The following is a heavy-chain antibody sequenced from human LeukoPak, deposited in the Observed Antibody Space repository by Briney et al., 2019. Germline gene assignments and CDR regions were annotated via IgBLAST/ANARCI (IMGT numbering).Heavy chain of an antibody. CDR1: GGSISSYY. J-gene: IGHJ4*02. D-gene: IGHD1-26*01. CDR2: IYYSGST. CDR3: VGTWVGAQYYFDY. V-gene: IGHV4-59*01. Sequence: SETLSLTCTVSGGSISSYYWSWIRQPPGKGLEWIGYIYYSGSTNYNPSPKSRVTISVDTSKNQFSLKLSSVTAADTAVYYCVGTWVGAQYYFDYWGQGTLVTVSS.